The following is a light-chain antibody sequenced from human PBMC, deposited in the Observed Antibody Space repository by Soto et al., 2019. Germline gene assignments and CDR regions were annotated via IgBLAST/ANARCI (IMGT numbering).Light chain of an antibody. CDR1: SSDIGNYNA. CDR3: GSWTTYRPYV. V-gene: IGLV2-14*01. CDR2: EVT. Sequence: QSALTQPASVSGSPGQSITIPCTGTSSDIGNYNAVSWYQQHPGKAPKLKIYEVTNRPSGVSDRFSGSKSGNTASLTISGLQAEDEADYYCGSWTTYRPYVFATGTKLTVL. J-gene: IGLJ1*01.